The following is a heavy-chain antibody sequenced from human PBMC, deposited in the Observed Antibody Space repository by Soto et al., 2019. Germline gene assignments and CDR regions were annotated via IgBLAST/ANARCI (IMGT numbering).Heavy chain of an antibody. J-gene: IGHJ4*02. CDR1: GFSLSTSGVG. CDR2: IYWDDDK. Sequence: SGPTLVNPTQTLTLTCTFSGFSLSTSGVGVAWIRQPPGKALEWLALIYWDDDKRYSPSLKNRLTITRDTSKNQVVLIMTNMDPVDTATYYCAHRLRDSSGYSLDYWGQGTLVTSPQ. V-gene: IGHV2-5*02. CDR3: AHRLRDSSGYSLDY. D-gene: IGHD3-22*01.